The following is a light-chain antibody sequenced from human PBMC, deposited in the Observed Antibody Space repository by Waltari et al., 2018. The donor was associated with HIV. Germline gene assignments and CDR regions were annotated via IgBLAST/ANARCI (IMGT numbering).Light chain of an antibody. J-gene: IGKJ4*01. CDR2: DAS. V-gene: IGKV1-33*01. CDR1: QDISNY. Sequence: DIQVTQSPSSLSAYVGVRVTLTCHASQDISNYLNWYQHKPGKAPKLLIYDASNLETGVTSRFSGSGSGTEFTFNISSLQTEDIATYYCQQYDNLPLTFGGGTKVEIK. CDR3: QQYDNLPLT.